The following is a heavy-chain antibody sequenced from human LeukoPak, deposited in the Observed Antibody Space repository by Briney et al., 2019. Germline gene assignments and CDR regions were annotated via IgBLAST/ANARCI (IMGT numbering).Heavy chain of an antibody. CDR1: TASISNYY. D-gene: IGHD4-17*01. CDR3: ARDGFSDGDGVFFFDY. V-gene: IGHV4-59*01. J-gene: IGHJ4*02. CDR2: ISFNGST. Sequence: PSETLSLTCTVPTASISNYYWSWIRQPPGKGLEWIGYISFNGSTNYNPSLKSRVAISIDTSKNQFSLKVTSVTAADTAVYYCARDGFSDGDGVFFFDYWGQGTLVTVSS.